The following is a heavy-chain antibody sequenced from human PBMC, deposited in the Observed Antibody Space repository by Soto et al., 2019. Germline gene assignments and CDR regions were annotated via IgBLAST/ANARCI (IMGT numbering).Heavy chain of an antibody. CDR2: IIPIFATA. CDR3: AQCLLGVNYYYAMDV. D-gene: IGHD3-16*01. Sequence: QVQLVQSGAEVKKPGSSVKVSCKASEGTFSSYAINWVRQAPGQGLEWMGGIIPIFATADYAQKFQGRVTITADESTSTAYMELSSLRSEDTAVYYCAQCLLGVNYYYAMDVWGQATTVTVSS. CDR1: EGTFSSYA. J-gene: IGHJ6*02. V-gene: IGHV1-69*12.